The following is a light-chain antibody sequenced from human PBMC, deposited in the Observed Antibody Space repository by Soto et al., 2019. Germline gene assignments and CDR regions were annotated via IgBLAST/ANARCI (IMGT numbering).Light chain of an antibody. Sequence: DIQMTQSPSTLSASVRDRVTITCRASQSVSTWLAWYQQKPGKAPQVLISMASTLESGVPSRFSGSGSGTEFTLTINSLQPDDFATYYCQQYNSHSPWTFGQGTKVDIK. V-gene: IGKV1-5*03. J-gene: IGKJ1*01. CDR2: MAS. CDR1: QSVSTW. CDR3: QQYNSHSPWT.